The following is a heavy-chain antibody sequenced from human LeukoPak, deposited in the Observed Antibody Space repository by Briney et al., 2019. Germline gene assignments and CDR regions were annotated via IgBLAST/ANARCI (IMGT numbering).Heavy chain of an antibody. J-gene: IGHJ3*02. CDR2: MNPNSDNT. CDR3: ARTTHRWYSRAFDI. CDR1: GYTFTSYD. V-gene: IGHV1-8*01. D-gene: IGHD6-13*01. Sequence: ASVKVSCKASGYTFTSYDINWVRQATGQGLEWMGWMNPNSDNTGYAQKFQGRVTMTRNTSISTAYMELSSLRSEDTAVYYCARTTHRWYSRAFDIWGQGTMVTVSS.